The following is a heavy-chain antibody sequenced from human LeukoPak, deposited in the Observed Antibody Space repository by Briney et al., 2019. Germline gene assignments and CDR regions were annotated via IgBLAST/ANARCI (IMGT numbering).Heavy chain of an antibody. CDR3: ARALNDFWSGSFGYGMDV. V-gene: IGHV3-66*01. D-gene: IGHD3-3*01. Sequence: GGSLRLSCAASGFTVSSNYMSWVRQAPGKGLEWVSVIYGGGSTYYADSVKGRFTISRDNSKDTLYLQMNSLRAEDTAVYYCARALNDFWSGSFGYGMDVWGQGTTVTVSS. CDR1: GFTVSSNY. J-gene: IGHJ6*02. CDR2: IYGGGST.